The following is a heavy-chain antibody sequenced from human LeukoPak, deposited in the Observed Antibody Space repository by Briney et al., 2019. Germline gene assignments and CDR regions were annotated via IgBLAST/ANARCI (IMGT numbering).Heavy chain of an antibody. CDR1: GFTFSTYW. D-gene: IGHD2-2*01. CDR3: TRTLCTSTSNCFDY. Sequence: GGSLRLSCAASGFTFSTYWMHWVRQAPGERLVWASDVSPDGITTTYADSVKGRFTISRDNAKNTLYLQMNSLRVEDTAVYYCTRTLCTSTSNCFDYWGQGTLVAVSS. CDR2: VSPDGITT. V-gene: IGHV3-74*01. J-gene: IGHJ4*02.